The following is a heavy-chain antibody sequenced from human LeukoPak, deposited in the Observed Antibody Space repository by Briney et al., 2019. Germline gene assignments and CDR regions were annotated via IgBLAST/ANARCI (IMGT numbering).Heavy chain of an antibody. CDR3: AKVSLGTGTTAYYYYMYV. V-gene: IGHV4-59*01. CDR2: IYYSVST. J-gene: IGHJ6*03. Sequence: SEALSLTCSVSGGSLSSYFGSWIRQPPGKRLGWIGYIYYSVSTNYNLSLKSRATISVDASKHQFPLKQSSVTAPDTAVYYCAKVSLGTGTTAYYYYMYVWGKGTTVTVSS. CDR1: GGSLSSYF. D-gene: IGHD3-16*02.